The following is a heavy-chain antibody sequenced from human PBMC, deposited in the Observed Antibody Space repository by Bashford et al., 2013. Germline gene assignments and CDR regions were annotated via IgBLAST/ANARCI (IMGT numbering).Heavy chain of an antibody. CDR2: IHYSGST. CDR3: ARTHPSRPAAGTNAFVC. Sequence: SETLSLTCTVSGGSISSNYYYWGWIRQPPRKGREWIGRYPLLVGGIHYSGSTYYTPSLKSRVTISVHTSKNQFSLKLSSVTAADTAVYYCARTHPSRPAAGTNAFVCLGPKDEWSPSPQ. D-gene: IGHD6-13*01. J-gene: IGHJ3*01. CDR1: GGSISSNYYY. V-gene: IGHV4-39*01.